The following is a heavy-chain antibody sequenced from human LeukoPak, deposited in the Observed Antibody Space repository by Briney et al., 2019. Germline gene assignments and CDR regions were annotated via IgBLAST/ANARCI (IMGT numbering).Heavy chain of an antibody. D-gene: IGHD3-22*01. Sequence: GGSLRLSCAASGFTFSDYYMSWIRQAPGKGLEWVSYISSSGSTIYYADSVKGRFTISRDNAKISLYLQMNSLRAEDTAVYYCAKDQRGGLYYYDSSGYPNENWFDPWGQGTLVTVSS. CDR3: AKDQRGGLYYYDSSGYPNENWFDP. CDR1: GFTFSDYY. V-gene: IGHV3-11*01. CDR2: ISSSGSTI. J-gene: IGHJ5*02.